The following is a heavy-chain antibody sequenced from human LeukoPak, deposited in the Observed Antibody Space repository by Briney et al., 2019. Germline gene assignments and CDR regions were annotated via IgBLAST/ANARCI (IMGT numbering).Heavy chain of an antibody. D-gene: IGHD1-26*01. J-gene: IGHJ4*02. CDR2: MNPNSGNT. CDR3: ARGFDEWELAGDDY. V-gene: IGHV1-8*01. CDR1: GYTFTRYD. Sequence: ASVNVSCKASGYTFTRYDINWVRQATGQGLEWMGWMNPNSGNTGYAQKFQGRVTMTRNTSISTAYMELSSLRSEDTAVYYCARGFDEWELAGDDYWGQGTLVTVSS.